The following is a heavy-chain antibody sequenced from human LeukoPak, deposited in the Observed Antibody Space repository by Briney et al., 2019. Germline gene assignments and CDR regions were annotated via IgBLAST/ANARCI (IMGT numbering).Heavy chain of an antibody. CDR3: AKDPRNTAVANTNGWFDP. V-gene: IGHV3-23*01. J-gene: IGHJ5*02. Sequence: QPGGSLRLSCAASGFTFSSYAMSWVRQAPGKGLEWVSSISGRGGNTYYAQSVKGRFSISRDNSKNTLNLQMDSLRADDTALYFCAKDPRNTAVANTNGWFDPWGQGTLVTVSS. D-gene: IGHD6-19*01. CDR2: ISGRGGNT. CDR1: GFTFSSYA.